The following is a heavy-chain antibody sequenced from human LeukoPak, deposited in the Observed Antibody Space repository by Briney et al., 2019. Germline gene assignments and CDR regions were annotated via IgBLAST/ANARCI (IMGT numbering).Heavy chain of an antibody. CDR2: ISYDGGKK. D-gene: IGHD5-18*01. CDR3: AKGKQQWWTSDAPDI. Sequence: GRSLRLSCAASGCTFSTYGRHWVRQAPGKGLEWVALISYDGGKKYYAYSVKRGFTIARDNSKNTFYLQRNMLTPDNTVVYYGAKGKQQWWTSDAPDIWGQGTTVTVSS. CDR1: GCTFSTYG. J-gene: IGHJ3*02. V-gene: IGHV3-30*18.